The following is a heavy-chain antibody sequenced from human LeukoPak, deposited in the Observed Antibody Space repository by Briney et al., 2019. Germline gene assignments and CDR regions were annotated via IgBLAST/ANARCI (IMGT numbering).Heavy chain of an antibody. CDR3: ARTAMVPATMHTWCFDF. V-gene: IGHV4-59*01. Sequence: SETLSLTCTVSGGSISSNYWSWIRQPPGKGLECIGYIYYSGSTNYNPSLKSRITISVDTSKNQFSLRLSSVTAADTAMYYCARTAMVPATMHTWCFDFWGRGTLVTVS. D-gene: IGHD2-2*01. CDR2: IYYSGST. J-gene: IGHJ2*01. CDR1: GGSISSNY.